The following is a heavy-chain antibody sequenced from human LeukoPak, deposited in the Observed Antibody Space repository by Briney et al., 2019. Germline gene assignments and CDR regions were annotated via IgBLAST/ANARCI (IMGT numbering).Heavy chain of an antibody. V-gene: IGHV3-21*01. CDR1: GFTFSSYA. D-gene: IGHD6-13*01. CDR3: ASLGGKLVPFDY. CDR2: ISSSSSYI. J-gene: IGHJ4*02. Sequence: GGSLRLSCAASGFTFSSYAMSWVRQAPGKGLEWVSSISSSSSYIYYADSVKGRFTISRDNAKNSLYLQMNSLRAEDTAVYYCASLGGKLVPFDYWGQGTLVTVSS.